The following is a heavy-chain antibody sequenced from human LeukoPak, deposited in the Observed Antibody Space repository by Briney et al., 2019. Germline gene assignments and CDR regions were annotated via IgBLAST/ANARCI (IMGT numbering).Heavy chain of an antibody. J-gene: IGHJ5*02. CDR2: ISAYNGNT. V-gene: IGHV1-18*01. CDR3: ARMSTSSFWWFDP. Sequence: GASVKVSCKASGYTFTTYAINWVRQAPGQGLEWMGWISAYNGNTNYAQKLQGRVTMTTDTSTSTAYMELRSLRSDDTAVYYCARMSTSSFWWFDPWGQGTLVTVSS. D-gene: IGHD2-2*01. CDR1: GYTFTTYA.